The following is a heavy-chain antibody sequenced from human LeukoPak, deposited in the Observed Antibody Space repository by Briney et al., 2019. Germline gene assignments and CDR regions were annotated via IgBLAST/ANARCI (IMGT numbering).Heavy chain of an antibody. CDR2: IIPIFGTA. Sequence: GASVKVSCKASGGTFSSYAISWVRQAPGQGLEWMGRIIPIFGTANYAQKFQGRVTITTDESTSTAYMELSSLRSEDTAVYYCASQKGPGITMLVADLDYWGQGTLVTVSS. D-gene: IGHD3-22*01. CDR3: ASQKGPGITMLVADLDY. J-gene: IGHJ4*02. V-gene: IGHV1-69*05. CDR1: GGTFSSYA.